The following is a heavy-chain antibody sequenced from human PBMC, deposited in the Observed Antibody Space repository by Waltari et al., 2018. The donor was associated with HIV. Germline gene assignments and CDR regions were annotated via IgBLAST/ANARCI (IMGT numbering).Heavy chain of an antibody. Sequence: QLQLQESGPGLVKPSETLSLTCTVSGGSISSRSYSWGWIPQPPGKGLEWIGSIYYSGSTYYNPSLKSRVTISVDTSKNQFSLKLSSVTAADTAVYYCARDRGSAVYYYYYGMDVWGQGTTVTVSS. CDR2: IYYSGST. CDR1: GGSISSRSYS. J-gene: IGHJ6*02. D-gene: IGHD6-25*01. CDR3: ARDRGSAVYYYYYGMDV. V-gene: IGHV4-39*07.